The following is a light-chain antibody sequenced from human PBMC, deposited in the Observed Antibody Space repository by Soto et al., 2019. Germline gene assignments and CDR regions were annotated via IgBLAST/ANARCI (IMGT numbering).Light chain of an antibody. Sequence: EIVLTQSPGTLSLPPGERATLSCRASQSVSSSYLAWYQQKPGQAPRLLIYGVSSRATGIPDRFSGSGSGTDFTLTISRLEPEDFAVYYCQQYGSSPRTFGQGTKVDIK. CDR3: QQYGSSPRT. CDR1: QSVSSSY. V-gene: IGKV3-20*01. CDR2: GVS. J-gene: IGKJ1*01.